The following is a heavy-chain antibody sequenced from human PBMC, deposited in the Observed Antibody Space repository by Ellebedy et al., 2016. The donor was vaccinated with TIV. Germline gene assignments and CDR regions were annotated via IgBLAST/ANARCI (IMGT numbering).Heavy chain of an antibody. CDR3: TRDISGYNDY. J-gene: IGHJ4*02. CDR2: TRNKAYNYTT. V-gene: IGHV3-72*01. Sequence: GESLKISCAASRFTFSDHYMDWVRQAPGKGLEWVGLTRNKAYNYTTQYAASVKGRFTISRDDSKDSLYLQMNGLKTEDTAVYYCTRDISGYNDYWGQGTLVTVSS. D-gene: IGHD5-12*01. CDR1: RFTFSDHY.